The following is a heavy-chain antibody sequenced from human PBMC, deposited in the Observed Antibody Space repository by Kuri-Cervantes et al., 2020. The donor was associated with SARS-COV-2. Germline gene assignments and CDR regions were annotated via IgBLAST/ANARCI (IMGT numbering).Heavy chain of an antibody. Sequence: GGSLRLSCTTSGITFGDYTLSWFRPAPGKGVEWVGFIRSKAYGGTTENAASVKGRFTMSRDDSKSIAYLQMERLKTEDTAVYYCTSAGPHGIAAVGSYYYGMDVWGQGTTVTVSS. CDR3: TSAGPHGIAAVGSYYYGMDV. CDR1: GITFGDYT. D-gene: IGHD6-13*01. J-gene: IGHJ6*02. CDR2: IRSKAYGGTT. V-gene: IGHV3-49*03.